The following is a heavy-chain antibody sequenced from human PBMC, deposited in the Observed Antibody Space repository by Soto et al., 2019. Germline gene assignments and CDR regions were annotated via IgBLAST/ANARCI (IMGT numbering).Heavy chain of an antibody. CDR1: GGTFSSYA. V-gene: IGHV1-69*13. J-gene: IGHJ4*02. D-gene: IGHD3-3*01. Sequence: GAAVKVSCKASGGTFSSYAISWVRQAPGQGLEWMGGIIPSFGTANYAQKFQGRVTITADESTSTAYMELSSLGSEDTAVYYCARGEITTIFGVVITFFDYWGQGTLVTVSS. CDR2: IIPSFGTA. CDR3: ARGEITTIFGVVITFFDY.